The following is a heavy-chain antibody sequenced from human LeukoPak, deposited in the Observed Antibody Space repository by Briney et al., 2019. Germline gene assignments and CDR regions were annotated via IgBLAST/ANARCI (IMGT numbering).Heavy chain of an antibody. CDR3: VKERDYYSSTSLDF. J-gene: IGHJ4*02. D-gene: IGHD3-10*01. CDR1: GFTFCNYG. Sequence: PGRSLRLSCAASGFTFCNYGMHWVRQTPGKGLEWVAVVSYDGRSQYYADSVRGRFTISRDNSRNTLYLQMSNLRAEDTALYYCVKERDYYSSTSLDFWGQGTLVTVSS. V-gene: IGHV3-30*18. CDR2: VSYDGRSQ.